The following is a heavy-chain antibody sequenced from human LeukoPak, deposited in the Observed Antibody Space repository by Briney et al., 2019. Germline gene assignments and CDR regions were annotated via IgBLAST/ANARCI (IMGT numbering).Heavy chain of an antibody. J-gene: IGHJ4*02. CDR2: IYYSGST. CDR1: GGSVSSSSYY. CDR3: ARQKDITMIVVVTPFDY. D-gene: IGHD3-22*01. Sequence: SETLSLTCTVSGGSVSSSSYYWGWIRQPPGKGLEWIGSIYYSGSTYYNPSLKSRVTISVDTSKNQFSLKLSSVTAADTAVYYCARQKDITMIVVVTPFDYWGQGTLVTVSS. V-gene: IGHV4-39*01.